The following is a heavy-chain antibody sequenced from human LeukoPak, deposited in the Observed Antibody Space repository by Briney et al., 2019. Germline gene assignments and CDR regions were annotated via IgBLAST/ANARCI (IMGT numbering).Heavy chain of an antibody. CDR1: GYTLTELS. J-gene: IGHJ5*02. CDR2: FDPEGGET. Sequence: ASVKVSCKVSGYTLTELSMHWVPQAPGKGREGRGGFDPEGGETIYAQKFQGRVTMTEDTSTDTAYMELSSLRSEDTAVYYCATETISGSSSRRIRWFDPWGQGTLVTVSS. V-gene: IGHV1-24*01. CDR3: ATETISGSSSRRIRWFDP. D-gene: IGHD1-26*01.